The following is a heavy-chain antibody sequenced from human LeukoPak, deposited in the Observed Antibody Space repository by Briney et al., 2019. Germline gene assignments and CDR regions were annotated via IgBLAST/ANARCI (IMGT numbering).Heavy chain of an antibody. CDR2: ISPYNGNT. J-gene: IGHJ3*02. Sequence: ASVKVSCKASGYTFTDYSIHWVRQAPGQGLEWMGWISPYNGNTNYAQKLQGRVTMTTDTSTSTAYMELRSLRSDDTAVYYCAREGDGRSGEVRAFEIWGQGTMVTVSS. CDR1: GYTFTDYS. V-gene: IGHV1-18*04. CDR3: AREGDGRSGEVRAFEI. D-gene: IGHD3-10*01.